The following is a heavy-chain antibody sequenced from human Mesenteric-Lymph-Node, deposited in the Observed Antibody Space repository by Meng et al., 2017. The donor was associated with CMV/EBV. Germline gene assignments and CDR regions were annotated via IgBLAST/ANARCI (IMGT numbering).Heavy chain of an antibody. Sequence: SISSGGYYWSWNRQHPGKGLEWIGYIYYSGSTYYNPSLKSRVTISVDTSKNQFSLKLSSVTAADTAVYYCARIRYCSSTSCWYYFDYWGQGTLVTVSS. CDR2: IYYSGST. V-gene: IGHV4-31*02. J-gene: IGHJ4*02. D-gene: IGHD2-2*01. CDR3: ARIRYCSSTSCWYYFDY. CDR1: SISSGGYY.